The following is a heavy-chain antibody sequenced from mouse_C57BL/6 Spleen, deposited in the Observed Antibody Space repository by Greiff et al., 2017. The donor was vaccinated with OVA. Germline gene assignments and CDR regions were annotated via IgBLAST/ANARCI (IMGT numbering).Heavy chain of an antibody. CDR3: ARRMDDYYAMDY. V-gene: IGHV1-81*01. CDR1: GYTFTSYG. D-gene: IGHD2-3*01. Sequence: VQLQQSGAELARPGASVKLSCKASGYTFTSYGISWVKQRTGQGLEWIGEIYPRSGNTYYNEKFKGKATLTADKSSSTAYMELRSLTSEDSAVYFCARRMDDYYAMDYWGQGTSVTVSS. J-gene: IGHJ4*01. CDR2: IYPRSGNT.